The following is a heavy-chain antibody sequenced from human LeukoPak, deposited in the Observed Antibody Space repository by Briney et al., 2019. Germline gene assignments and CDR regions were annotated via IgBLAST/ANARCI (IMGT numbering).Heavy chain of an antibody. J-gene: IGHJ4*02. V-gene: IGHV1-46*01. D-gene: IGHD6-13*01. Sequence: ASVTVSCKASGYTFTSYYMHWVRQAPGQGLEWMGIINPSGGSTSYAQKFQGRVTMTRDTSTSTVYMELSSLRSEDTAVYYCARGTYSSPRVVRFDYWGQGTLVTVSS. CDR2: INPSGGST. CDR3: ARGTYSSPRVVRFDY. CDR1: GYTFTSYY.